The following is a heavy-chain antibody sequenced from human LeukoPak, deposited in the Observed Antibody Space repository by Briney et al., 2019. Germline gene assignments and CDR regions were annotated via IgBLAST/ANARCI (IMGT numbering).Heavy chain of an antibody. D-gene: IGHD3-3*01. V-gene: IGHV3-53*01. CDR2: IYSGGST. CDR1: GFTVSSNY. Sequence: PGGSLRLSCAASGFTVSSNYMSWVRQAPGKGLEWVSVIYSGGSTYYADSVKGRFTISRDNSKNTLYLQMNSLKTEDTAVYYCTTDHRTIYGVVFPDYWGQGTLVTVSS. CDR3: TTDHRTIYGVVFPDY. J-gene: IGHJ4*02.